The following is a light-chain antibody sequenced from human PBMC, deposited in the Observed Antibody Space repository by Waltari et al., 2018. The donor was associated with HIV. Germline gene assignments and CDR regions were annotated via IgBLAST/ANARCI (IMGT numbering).Light chain of an antibody. Sequence: SYELTQPPSVSVSPGQTARIPCSGDGMPNQYAYWYQQKPGQAPVMVMYKDTERPSGIPERFSGSSSGTTVTLTISGVQAEDEADYHCQSLDTSNTWVFGGGTKLTVL. J-gene: IGLJ3*02. CDR2: KDT. V-gene: IGLV3-25*03. CDR1: GMPNQY. CDR3: QSLDTSNTWV.